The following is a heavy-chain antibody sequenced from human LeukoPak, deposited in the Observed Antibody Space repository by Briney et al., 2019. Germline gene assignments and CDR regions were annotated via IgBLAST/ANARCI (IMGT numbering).Heavy chain of an antibody. CDR3: ARHGVRFNWFDP. V-gene: IGHV4-34*01. Sequence: SETLSLTCAVYGGSFSGYYWSWIRQPPGKGLEWIGEINHSGSTNYNPSLKSRVTISVDTSKNQFSLKLSSVTAADTAVYYCARHGVRFNWFDPWGQGTLVTVSS. CDR2: INHSGST. CDR1: GGSFSGYY. J-gene: IGHJ5*02. D-gene: IGHD3-3*01.